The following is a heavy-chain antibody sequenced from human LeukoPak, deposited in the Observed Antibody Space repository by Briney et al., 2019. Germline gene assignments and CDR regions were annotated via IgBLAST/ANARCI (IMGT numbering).Heavy chain of an antibody. CDR1: GGSISSSSYY. CDR3: ARDLSMMGAYYFDY. Sequence: SETLSLTCTVSGGSISSSSYYWGWFRQPPGKGLEWIGSIYYSGSTYYNPSLKSRVTISVDTSKNQFSLKLSSVTAADTAVYYCARDLSMMGAYYFDYWGQGTLVTVSS. D-gene: IGHD5/OR15-5a*01. V-gene: IGHV4-39*07. CDR2: IYYSGST. J-gene: IGHJ4*02.